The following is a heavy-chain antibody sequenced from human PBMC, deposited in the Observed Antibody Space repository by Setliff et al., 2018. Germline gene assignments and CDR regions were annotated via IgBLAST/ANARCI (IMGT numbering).Heavy chain of an antibody. V-gene: IGHV7-4-1*02. Sequence: GASVKVSCKTSGYTFTTYAISWMRQAPGQGLEWMGWINTNTGNPSYAQDFTGRFVFSLDTSVSTAYLQISSLKAEDTAVYYCARDLGYCSTTSCHGDWFDPWGQGTLVTVS. CDR2: INTNTGNP. J-gene: IGHJ5*02. CDR1: GYTFTTYA. D-gene: IGHD2-2*01. CDR3: ARDLGYCSTTSCHGDWFDP.